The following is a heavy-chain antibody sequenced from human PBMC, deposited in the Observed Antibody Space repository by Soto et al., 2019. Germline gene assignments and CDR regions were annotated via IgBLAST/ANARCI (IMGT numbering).Heavy chain of an antibody. Sequence: ASVKVSCKASGYTFTSYYMHWVRQAPGQGLEWMGIINPSGGSTSYAQKFQGRVTMTRDTSTSTVYMELSSLRSEDTAVYYCARSQGGLLSRPPLYGMDVWGQGTTVTVSS. V-gene: IGHV1-46*01. CDR2: INPSGGST. CDR3: ARSQGGLLSRPPLYGMDV. J-gene: IGHJ6*02. CDR1: GYTFTSYY.